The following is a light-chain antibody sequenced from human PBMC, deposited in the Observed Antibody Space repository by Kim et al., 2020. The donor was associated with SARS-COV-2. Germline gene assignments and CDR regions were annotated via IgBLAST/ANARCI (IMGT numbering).Light chain of an antibody. Sequence: QSVIIFCTGTSSDVGGYNYVSWYQPHPGKAPKLMIYEVSKRPSGVPDRFSGSKSGNTASLTVSGLQAEDEADYYCSSYAGSNNHVVFGGGTQLTVL. CDR3: SSYAGSNNHVV. J-gene: IGLJ2*01. CDR2: EVS. CDR1: SSDVGGYNY. V-gene: IGLV2-8*01.